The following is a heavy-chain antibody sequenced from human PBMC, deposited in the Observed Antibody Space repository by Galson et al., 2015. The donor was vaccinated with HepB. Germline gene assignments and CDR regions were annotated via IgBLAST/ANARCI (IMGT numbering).Heavy chain of an antibody. D-gene: IGHD2-15*01. Sequence: SVKVSCKASGGTFSSYAISWVRQAPGQGLEWMGGIIPIFGIANYAQKFQGRVTITADKSTSTAYMELSSLRSEDTAVYYCARDLCSGGSCYSDIGSLTYWGQGTLVTVSS. CDR2: IIPIFGIA. J-gene: IGHJ4*02. CDR3: ARDLCSGGSCYSDIGSLTY. V-gene: IGHV1-69*10. CDR1: GGTFSSYA.